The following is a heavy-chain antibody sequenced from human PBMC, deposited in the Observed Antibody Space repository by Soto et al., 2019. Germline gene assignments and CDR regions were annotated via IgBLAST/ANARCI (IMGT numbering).Heavy chain of an antibody. CDR2: ISGSGGST. CDR3: AKGASRITFGGVIAKTNEFDY. D-gene: IGHD3-16*02. CDR1: GFTFSSYA. J-gene: IGHJ4*02. V-gene: IGHV3-23*01. Sequence: GGSLRLACAASGFTFSSYAMSWVRQAPGKGLEWVSAISGSGGSTYYADSVKGRFTISRDNSKNTLYLQMNSLRAEDTAVYYCAKGASRITFGGVIAKTNEFDYWGQGTLVTVSS.